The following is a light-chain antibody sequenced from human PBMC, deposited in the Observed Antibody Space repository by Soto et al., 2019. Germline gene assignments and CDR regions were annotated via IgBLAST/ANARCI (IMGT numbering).Light chain of an antibody. CDR2: AAS. V-gene: IGKV3-15*01. CDR1: QSVGSN. CDR3: QQYNNWPRT. J-gene: IGKJ1*01. Sequence: ETVMTQSPATLSVSPGERASLSWRASQSVGSNLAWYQQKPGQAPRLLIFAASTRATGIPARFSGSGSGTEFTLTIGSLQSEDFALYYCQQYNNWPRTFGQGTNVDI.